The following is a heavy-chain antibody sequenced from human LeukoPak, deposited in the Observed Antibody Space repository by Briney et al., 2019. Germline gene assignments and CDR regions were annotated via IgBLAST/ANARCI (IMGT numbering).Heavy chain of an antibody. CDR3: ARCTSSWYLDY. D-gene: IGHD6-13*01. V-gene: IGHV2-70*11. Sequence: ESGPALVEPTQTLTLTCTFSGFSLSTSGMCVSWIRQPPGKALEWLARIDWDDYKYYSTSLKTRLTISKDPFKSQVVLTMTNMDPVDTATYYCARCTSSWYLDYWGQGTLVTVSS. CDR1: GFSLSTSGMC. CDR2: IDWDDYK. J-gene: IGHJ4*02.